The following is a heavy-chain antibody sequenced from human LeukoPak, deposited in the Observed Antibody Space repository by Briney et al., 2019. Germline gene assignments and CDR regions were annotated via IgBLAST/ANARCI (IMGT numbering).Heavy chain of an antibody. CDR3: ARDLDYGDYAFDY. CDR2: ISSSSSYI. V-gene: IGHV3-21*01. J-gene: IGHJ4*02. Sequence: GGSLRLSCATSGFTFSSYSMNWVRQAPGKGLEWVSSISSSSSYIYYADSVKGRFTISRDNAKNSLYLQMNSLRAEDTAVYYCARDLDYGDYAFDYWGQGTLVTVSS. CDR1: GFTFSSYS. D-gene: IGHD4-17*01.